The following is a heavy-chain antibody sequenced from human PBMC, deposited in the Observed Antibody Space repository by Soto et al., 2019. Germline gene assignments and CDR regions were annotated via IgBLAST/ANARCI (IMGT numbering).Heavy chain of an antibody. CDR1: GYSFTSYW. CDR2: IDPSDSYT. D-gene: IGHD3-10*01. CDR3: AILGEYVYYYYGMDV. Sequence: GESLKISCKGSGYSFTSYWISWVRQMPGKGLEWMGRIDPSDSYTNYSPSFQGHVTIPADKSISTAYLQWSSLKASDTAMYYCAILGEYVYYYYGMDVWGQGTTVTVSS. V-gene: IGHV5-10-1*01. J-gene: IGHJ6*02.